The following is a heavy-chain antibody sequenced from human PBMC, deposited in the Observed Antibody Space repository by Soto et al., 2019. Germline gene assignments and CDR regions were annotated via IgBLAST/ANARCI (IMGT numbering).Heavy chain of an antibody. CDR1: GFSLTTTAVG. V-gene: IGHV2-5*01. J-gene: IGHJ6*02. CDR2: IYWNGDK. CDR3: AHSVRFWSGYSYYYYGMDV. D-gene: IGHD3-3*01. Sequence: QSGPTLVNPTQTLTLTCTFSGFSLTTTAVGVGWIRQPPGKALEWLALIYWNGDKFYSPSLKSRLTITKDTSENQVVLTMASMDPLDTATYYCAHSVRFWSGYSYYYYGMDVWGQGTTVTVSS.